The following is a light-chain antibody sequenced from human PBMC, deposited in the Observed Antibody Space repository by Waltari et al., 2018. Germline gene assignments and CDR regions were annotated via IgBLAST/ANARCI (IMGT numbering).Light chain of an antibody. CDR3: THATQFPRP. CDR2: KSS. Sequence: SLVHRDGNTCLSCLQRRPGHPPRLLLYKSSNRFSGVPDRFSGSGAGTDFTLKISRVEAEDVVVYYCTHATQFPRPFGQGTKVEVK. CDR1: SLVHRDGNTC. V-gene: IGKV2-24*01. J-gene: IGKJ1*01.